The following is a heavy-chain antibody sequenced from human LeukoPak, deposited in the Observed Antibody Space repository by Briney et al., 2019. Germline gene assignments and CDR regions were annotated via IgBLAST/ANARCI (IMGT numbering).Heavy chain of an antibody. J-gene: IGHJ4*02. V-gene: IGHV4-30-2*01. CDR1: GGSISSGGYS. CDR2: IYHSGST. D-gene: IGHD2-2*01. CDR3: ASAYCSSTSCPYYFDY. Sequence: PSETLSLTCAVSGGSISSGGYSWSWLRQPPGMGLEWIVYIYHSGSTYYNPSLKSRVTISVDRSKNQFSLKLSSVTAPDTAVYYCASAYCSSTSCPYYFDYWGQGTLVTVSS.